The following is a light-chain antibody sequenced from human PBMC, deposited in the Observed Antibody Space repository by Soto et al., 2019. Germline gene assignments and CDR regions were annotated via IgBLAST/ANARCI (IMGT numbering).Light chain of an antibody. CDR2: AAS. Sequence: DIQMTQSPSSLSASVGDRVTITCRASQSISSYLNWYQQKPGNAPKLLIYAASSLQSGVPSRFSGSGAGTDFTRTISSLQPEDFATYYWQQSYSTPLTFGGGTKVEIK. V-gene: IGKV1-39*01. J-gene: IGKJ4*01. CDR3: QQSYSTPLT. CDR1: QSISSY.